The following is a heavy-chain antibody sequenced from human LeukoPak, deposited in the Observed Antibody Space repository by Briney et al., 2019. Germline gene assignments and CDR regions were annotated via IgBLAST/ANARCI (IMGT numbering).Heavy chain of an antibody. J-gene: IGHJ4*01. D-gene: IGHD3-22*01. V-gene: IGHV1-24*01. Sequence: ASVKVSCKVSGYILSQASIHWVRQTPGKGLEWMGGFDPEEVETIDAPNFQGRLTMTEDRSTDTAYLELNSLTSDDTAVYYCATGGAYDGNTYYWYLNYWGQGTLVTVSS. CDR2: FDPEEVET. CDR1: GYILSQAS. CDR3: ATGGAYDGNTYYWYLNY.